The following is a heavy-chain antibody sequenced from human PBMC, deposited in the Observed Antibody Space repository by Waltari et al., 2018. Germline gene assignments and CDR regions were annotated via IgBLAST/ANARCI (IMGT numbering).Heavy chain of an antibody. J-gene: IGHJ6*02. D-gene: IGHD2-8*02. V-gene: IGHV3-23*01. CDR3: AKSQRRPLVLYGLDV. Sequence: EEQMLESGGGLVQPGGSLRLSCTGSGFPFSTFAMNWVRHVPGKGLEWVSTISSSCADTYYADSVKDRFTISRDNSAETFYLEMNNLRVGDTAMYYCAKSQRRPLVLYGLDVWGQGTAVTVSS. CDR1: GFPFSTFA. CDR2: ISSSCADT.